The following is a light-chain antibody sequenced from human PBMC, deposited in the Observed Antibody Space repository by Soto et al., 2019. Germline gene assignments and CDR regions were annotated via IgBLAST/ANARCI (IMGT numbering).Light chain of an antibody. V-gene: IGKV2-28*01. J-gene: IGKJ4*01. CDR1: QSLLHSNEYNY. Sequence: DIVMTQSPLSLPVTPGEPASISCRSSQSLLHSNEYNYLDWYLQEPGQSPQLLIYLGSNRASGVPDRFSGSGSGTDFTLKISRVEAEDVGVYYCMQALQPALTFGGGTKVDIK. CDR2: LGS. CDR3: MQALQPALT.